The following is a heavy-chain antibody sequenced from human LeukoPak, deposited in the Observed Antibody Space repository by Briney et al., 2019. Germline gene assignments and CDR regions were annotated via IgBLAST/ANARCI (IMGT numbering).Heavy chain of an antibody. D-gene: IGHD5-24*01. Sequence: GEALQISCQGAGCSFTSYWIGWGRRMPGKGGEGRGIIYPGDSDTRYTPSFHGQVTISADKSISTASLQRSSLKASDTAMYYCARVSDGYNYPDYWGQGTLVTVSS. CDR2: IYPGDSDT. CDR1: GCSFTSYW. J-gene: IGHJ4*02. V-gene: IGHV5-51*01. CDR3: ARVSDGYNYPDY.